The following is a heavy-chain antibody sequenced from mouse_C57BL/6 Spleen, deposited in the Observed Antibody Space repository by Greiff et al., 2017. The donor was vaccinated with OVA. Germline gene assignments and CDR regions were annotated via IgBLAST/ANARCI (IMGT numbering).Heavy chain of an antibody. D-gene: IGHD2-3*01. J-gene: IGHJ2*01. V-gene: IGHV1-15*01. CDR2: IDPETGGT. CDR3: TRFDGYTFDY. Sequence: VQLQQSGAELVRPGASVTLSCKASGYTFTDYEMHWVKQTPVQGLEWIGAIDPETGGTAYNQKFKGKAILTADKSSSTAYMELRSLTSEDAADYYGTRFDGYTFDYWGQGTTLTVSS. CDR1: GYTFTDYE.